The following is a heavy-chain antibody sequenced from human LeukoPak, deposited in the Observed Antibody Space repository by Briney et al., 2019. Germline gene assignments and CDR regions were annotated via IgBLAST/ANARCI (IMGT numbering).Heavy chain of an antibody. CDR1: GFTLSIYW. J-gene: IGHJ4*02. CDR3: ARGEYYFDY. V-gene: IGHV3-74*01. CDR2: TNSDGSST. D-gene: IGHD3-10*01. Sequence: GGSLRLSCAASGFTLSIYWMHWVRQAPEKGLVWVSRTNSDGSSTRYADSVEGRFTISRANAKNTLYLQMNSLRAEDMAVYYCARGEYYFDYWGQGTLVTVSS.